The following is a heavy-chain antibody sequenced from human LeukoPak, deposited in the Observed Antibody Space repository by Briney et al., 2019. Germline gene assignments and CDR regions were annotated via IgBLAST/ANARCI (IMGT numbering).Heavy chain of an antibody. V-gene: IGHV4-4*07. CDR2: IYTSGST. CDR3: ARYYDSSGYPYYYYYYMDV. D-gene: IGHD3-22*01. Sequence: PSETLSLTCTVSSGSISSYYWSWIRQPAGKGLEWIGRIYTSGSTNYNPSLKSRVTMSVDTSKNQFSLKLSSVTAADTAVYYCARYYDSSGYPYYYYYYMDVWGKGTTVTVSS. CDR1: SGSISSYY. J-gene: IGHJ6*03.